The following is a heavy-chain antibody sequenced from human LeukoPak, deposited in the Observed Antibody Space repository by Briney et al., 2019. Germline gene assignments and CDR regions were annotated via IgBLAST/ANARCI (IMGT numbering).Heavy chain of an antibody. Sequence: GGSLSLSCAASGFTFSSYGMHWVRQAPGKGLEWVAVISYDGSNKYYADSVKGRFTISRDNSKNTLYLQMNSLRAEDTAVYYCANSDYWGQGTPVTVSS. V-gene: IGHV3-30*18. J-gene: IGHJ4*02. CDR2: ISYDGSNK. CDR1: GFTFSSYG. CDR3: ANSDY.